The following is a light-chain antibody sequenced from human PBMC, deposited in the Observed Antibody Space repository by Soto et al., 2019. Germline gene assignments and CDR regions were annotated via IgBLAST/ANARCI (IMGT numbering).Light chain of an antibody. CDR3: QQYGSSPLWT. CDR1: ESIDSIN. Sequence: EIVLTQSPGTLSLSPGERATLSCRASESIDSINFAWYQQKPGQAPRLLIYGASSWATGVPARFSGRGSGTDFTLTISRLEPEDFAVYYCQQYGSSPLWTFGQGTKVEIK. J-gene: IGKJ1*01. CDR2: GAS. V-gene: IGKV3-20*01.